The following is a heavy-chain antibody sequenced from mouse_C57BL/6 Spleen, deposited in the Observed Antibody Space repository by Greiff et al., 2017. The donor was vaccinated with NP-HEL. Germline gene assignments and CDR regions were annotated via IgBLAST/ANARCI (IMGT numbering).Heavy chain of an antibody. J-gene: IGHJ1*03. CDR2: INPGSGGT. CDR3: ARWDTTVVAHFDV. D-gene: IGHD1-1*01. Sequence: QVQLKQSGAELVRPGTSVKVSCKASGYAFTNYLIEWVKQRPGQGLEWIGVINPGSGGTNYNEKFKGKATLTADKSSSTAYMQLSSLTSEDSAVYFCARWDTTVVAHFDVWGTGTTVTVSS. CDR1: GYAFTNYL. V-gene: IGHV1-54*01.